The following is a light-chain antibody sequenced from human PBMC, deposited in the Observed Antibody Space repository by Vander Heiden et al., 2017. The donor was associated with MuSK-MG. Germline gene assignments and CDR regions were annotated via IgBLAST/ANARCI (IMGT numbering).Light chain of an antibody. CDR1: QGISNS. CDR2: AAS. CDR3: QQDASTLYT. J-gene: IGKJ2*01. Sequence: DIQMTQSPSSLSASVGDRVTITCRASQGISNSLAWYQQKPGKAPKLLLYAASRLESGVPSRFTASGSGTDYTLTISSLQPEDFATYYCQQDASTLYTFGQGTKLEIK. V-gene: IGKV1-NL1*01.